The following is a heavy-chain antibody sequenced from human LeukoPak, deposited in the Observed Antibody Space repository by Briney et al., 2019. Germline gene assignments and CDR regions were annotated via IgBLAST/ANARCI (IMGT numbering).Heavy chain of an antibody. CDR1: GFTFSSYS. V-gene: IGHV3-21*01. Sequence: GGSLRLSCAASGFTFSSYSMNWVRPAPGKGLEWVSSISSSSSYIYYADSVKGRFTISRDNAKNSLYLQMNSLRAEDTAVYYCARVIRDGYNCCDYWGQGTLVTVSS. CDR2: ISSSSSYI. J-gene: IGHJ4*02. CDR3: ARVIRDGYNCCDY. D-gene: IGHD5-24*01.